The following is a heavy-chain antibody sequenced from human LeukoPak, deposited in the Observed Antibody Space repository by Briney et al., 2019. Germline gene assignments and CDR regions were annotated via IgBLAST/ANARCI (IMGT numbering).Heavy chain of an antibody. J-gene: IGHJ4*02. CDR3: GKNRVAVGLATTCSVDY. CDR2: IRYDGSNQ. D-gene: IGHD2-2*01. CDR1: GFTFGSYG. Sequence: PGGSLRLSCAAFGFTFGSYGIHWVRQAPGKGLEWVAFIRYDGSNQYYAESVKGRFTISRDNSKNTLYLQVCSLRADDAAVYYCGKNRVAVGLATTCSVDYWGQGTLVTVSS. V-gene: IGHV3-30*02.